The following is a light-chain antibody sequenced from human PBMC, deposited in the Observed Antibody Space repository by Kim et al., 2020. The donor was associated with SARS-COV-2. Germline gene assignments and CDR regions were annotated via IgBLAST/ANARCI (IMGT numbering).Light chain of an antibody. J-gene: IGLJ3*02. V-gene: IGLV6-57*02. CDR3: QSYDSSTHWV. Sequence: KTVTIRCTVRRGSIASNYVQWYQKRPGSAPTTVIYEDIQRPSGVPDRFSGAIDSSSNAASLSISGLKTEDEADYYCQSYDSSTHWVFGGGTQLTVL. CDR2: EDI. CDR1: RGSIASNY.